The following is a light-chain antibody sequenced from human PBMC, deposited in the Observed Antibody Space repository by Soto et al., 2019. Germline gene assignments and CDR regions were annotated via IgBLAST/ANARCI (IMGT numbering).Light chain of an antibody. CDR3: QHYNSYSEA. Sequence: IQMTQSPSTLSASVGDRVTITCRASQSISSWLAWYQQKPGKAPKVLIYKASSLESGVPSRFSGSGSGTEFTLTISSLQPDDFATYYCQHYNSYSEAFGQGNKVEIX. V-gene: IGKV1-5*03. CDR1: QSISSW. J-gene: IGKJ1*01. CDR2: KAS.